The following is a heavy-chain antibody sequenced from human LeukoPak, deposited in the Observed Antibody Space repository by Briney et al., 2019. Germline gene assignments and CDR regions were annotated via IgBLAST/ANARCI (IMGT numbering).Heavy chain of an antibody. D-gene: IGHD2-2*01. CDR1: GFTFYSYA. CDR2: ISGSGADI. Sequence: GGSLRLSCAASGFTFYSYAMNWVRQAPGKGLEWVSVISGSGADIYYADSVGGRFTISRDNSKNTLYLQMSSLRAEDTAVYYCANRNVVVPGSYYFDYWGQGTLVTVSS. J-gene: IGHJ4*02. CDR3: ANRNVVVPGSYYFDY. V-gene: IGHV3-23*01.